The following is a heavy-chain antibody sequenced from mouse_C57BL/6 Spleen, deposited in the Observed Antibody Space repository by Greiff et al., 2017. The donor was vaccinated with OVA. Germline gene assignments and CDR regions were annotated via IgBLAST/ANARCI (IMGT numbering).Heavy chain of an antibody. CDR2: ISSGSSTI. CDR3: AQGSWFAY. V-gene: IGHV5-17*01. Sequence: EVKLEESGGGLVKSGGSLKLSCAASGFTFRDYGMHWVRQAPEKGLEWVAYISSGSSTIYYADTVKGRFTISRDNAKNTLFLQMTSLRSGDTAMYYCAQGSWFAYWGQGTLVTVSA. J-gene: IGHJ3*01. CDR1: GFTFRDYG.